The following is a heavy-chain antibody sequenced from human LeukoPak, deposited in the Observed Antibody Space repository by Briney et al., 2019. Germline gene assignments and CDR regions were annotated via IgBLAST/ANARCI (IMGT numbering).Heavy chain of an antibody. CDR2: IWYDGSNK. V-gene: IGHV3-33*01. CDR1: GFTFSSYG. D-gene: IGHD6-13*01. J-gene: IGHJ5*02. CDR3: ARDRTYSSRNWFDP. Sequence: GGSLRLSCAASGFTFSSYGMPWVRQAPGKGLEWVAVIWYDGSNKYYADSVKGRFTISRDNSKHTLYLQMNSLRAEDTAVYYCARDRTYSSRNWFDPWGQGTLVTVSS.